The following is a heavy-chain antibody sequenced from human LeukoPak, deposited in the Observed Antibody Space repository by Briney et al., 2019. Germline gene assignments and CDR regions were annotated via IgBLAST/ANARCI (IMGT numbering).Heavy chain of an antibody. V-gene: IGHV3-38-3*01. CDR3: SICRTMIVVVITPDFDY. CDR1: GFTVSSKE. Sequence: GGSLRLSCAASGFTVSSKEMSWVRQAPGKGLEWVSSISGGSTYYADSRKGRFTISRDNSKNTLHLQMNSLRAEDTAVYYCSICRTMIVVVITPDFDYWGQGTLVTVSS. CDR2: ISGGST. D-gene: IGHD3-22*01. J-gene: IGHJ4*02.